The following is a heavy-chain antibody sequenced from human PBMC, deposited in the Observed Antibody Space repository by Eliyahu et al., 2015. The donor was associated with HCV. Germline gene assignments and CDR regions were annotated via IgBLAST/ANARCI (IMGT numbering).Heavy chain of an antibody. CDR1: TFSSYA. J-gene: IGHJ6*02. D-gene: IGHD2/OR15-2a*01. CDR2: ISYDGSNK. V-gene: IGHV3-30-3*01. CDR3: ARDYGNWMGYYYGMGV. Sequence: TFSSYAMHWVRQAPGKGLECVAVISYDGSNKYYADSVKGRFTISRDNSKNTLYLQMNSLRAEDTAVYYCARDYGNWMGYYYGMGVWGQGTTVTVSS.